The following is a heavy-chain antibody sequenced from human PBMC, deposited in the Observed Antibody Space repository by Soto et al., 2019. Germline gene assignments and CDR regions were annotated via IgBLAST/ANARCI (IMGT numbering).Heavy chain of an antibody. CDR3: AHRQVVAATSLLDY. D-gene: IGHD2-15*01. Sequence: QITLKESGPTLVKPTQTLTLTCTFSGFSLSTSGVGVGWIRQPPGKALEWLALIYWDDDNRYSPSLKSRHTITKDTSKHQVVLTMTNMEPVDTATYDCAHRQVVAATSLLDYWGQGTLVTVSS. J-gene: IGHJ4*02. CDR1: GFSLSTSGVG. CDR2: IYWDDDN. V-gene: IGHV2-5*02.